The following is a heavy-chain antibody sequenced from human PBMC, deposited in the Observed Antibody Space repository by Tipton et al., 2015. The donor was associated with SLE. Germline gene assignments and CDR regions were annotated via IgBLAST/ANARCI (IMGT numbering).Heavy chain of an antibody. D-gene: IGHD6-13*01. CDR1: GLTFSRSG. CDR2: VCSDGCSE. CDR3: ARNRRPGSITESGFDN. J-gene: IGHJ4*02. V-gene: IGHV3-33*01. Sequence: RSLRLSCAASGLTFSRSGMPWVRQAPGKGLEWVAMVCSDGCSEYYADSVKDRFTVSKDNSRNTLYLQMNSLRAEDTAVYYCARNRRPGSITESGFDNWGQGSLLTVPS.